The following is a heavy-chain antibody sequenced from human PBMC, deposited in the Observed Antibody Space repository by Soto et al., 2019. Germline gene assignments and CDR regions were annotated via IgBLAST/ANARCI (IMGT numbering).Heavy chain of an antibody. V-gene: IGHV1-46*03. J-gene: IGHJ3*02. CDR1: EYTFTTYS. CDR2: INPTSITT. D-gene: IGHD6-13*01. Sequence: GASVKVSCKASEYTFTTYSLHWVRQAPGQGLEWMGTINPTSITTSDAQKFQGRVTMTRDTSTSTVYMELSSLRSEDTAVYYCTRDLYSSSWYVRAFYMWGQETMLTVS. CDR3: TRDLYSSSWYVRAFYM.